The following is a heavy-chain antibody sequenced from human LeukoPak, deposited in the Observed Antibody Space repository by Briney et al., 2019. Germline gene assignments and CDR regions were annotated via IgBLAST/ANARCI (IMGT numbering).Heavy chain of an antibody. J-gene: IGHJ3*02. Sequence: GSSVKVSCKASGGTFSSYAISWVRQAPGQGLEWMGGIIPIFGTANYALKFQGRVTITTDESTSTAYMELSSLRSEDTAVYYCARGFWNWNDRDHAFDIWGQGTMVTVSS. D-gene: IGHD1-1*01. V-gene: IGHV1-69*05. CDR3: ARGFWNWNDRDHAFDI. CDR2: IIPIFGTA. CDR1: GGTFSSYA.